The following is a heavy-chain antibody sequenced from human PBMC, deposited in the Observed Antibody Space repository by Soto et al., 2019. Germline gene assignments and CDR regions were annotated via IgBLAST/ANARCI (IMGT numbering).Heavy chain of an antibody. V-gene: IGHV3-73*02. D-gene: IGHD3-3*01. J-gene: IGHJ4*02. CDR1: GFTFSDSA. CDR2: IRNKPNSYAT. Sequence: EVQLVESGGGLVQPGGSLKLSCAASGFTFSDSAIHWVRRASGKGLEWVGRIRNKPNSYATAYAASVKGRFTVSRDDSKNTAYLQMNSPKTEDTAVYYCTRRDFWSGAGHDFDYWGQGTLVTVSS. CDR3: TRRDFWSGAGHDFDY.